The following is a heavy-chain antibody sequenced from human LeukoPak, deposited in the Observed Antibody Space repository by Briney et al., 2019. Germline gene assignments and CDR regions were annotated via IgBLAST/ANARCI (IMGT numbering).Heavy chain of an antibody. V-gene: IGHV3-66*01. CDR3: ARDQGSSSPDDFDI. CDR2: IYSGGST. Sequence: GGSLRLSCAASGFTVSSNYMSWVRQAPGKGLEWVSVIYSGGSTYYADSVKGRFTISRDNSKNTLYLQMNSLRAEDTAVYYCARDQGSSSPDDFDIWGQGTMVTVSS. J-gene: IGHJ3*02. D-gene: IGHD6-13*01. CDR1: GFTVSSNY.